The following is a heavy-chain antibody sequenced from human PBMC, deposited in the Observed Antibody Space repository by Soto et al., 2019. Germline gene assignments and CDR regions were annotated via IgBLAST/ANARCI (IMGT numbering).Heavy chain of an antibody. CDR1: GYTFTSYG. CDR2: ISAYNGNT. J-gene: IGHJ4*02. CDR3: ARDRGYYDSSGYDYFDY. V-gene: IGHV1-18*01. Sequence: GASVKVSCKASGYTFTSYGISWVRQAPGQGLEWMGWISAYNGNTSYAQKLQGRVTMTTDTSTSTAYMELRSLRSDDTAVYYCARDRGYYDSSGYDYFDYWGQGTLVTVSS. D-gene: IGHD3-22*01.